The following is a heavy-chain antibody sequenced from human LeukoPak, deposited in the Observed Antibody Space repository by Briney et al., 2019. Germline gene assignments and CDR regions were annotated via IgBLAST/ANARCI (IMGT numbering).Heavy chain of an antibody. CDR2: IYYSGST. Sequence: SETLPLTCTVSGGSISSSSYYWGWIRQPPGKGLEWIGSIYYSGSTYYNPSLKSRVTISVDTSKNQFSLKLSSVTAADTAVYYCAGTYSSSWYGGVGYYFDYWGQGTLVTVSS. J-gene: IGHJ4*02. CDR3: AGTYSSSWYGGVGYYFDY. CDR1: GGSISSSSYY. V-gene: IGHV4-39*01. D-gene: IGHD6-13*01.